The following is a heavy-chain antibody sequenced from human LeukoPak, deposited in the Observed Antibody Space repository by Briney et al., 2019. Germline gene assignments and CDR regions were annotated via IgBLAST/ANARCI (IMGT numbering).Heavy chain of an antibody. CDR1: GGSFSGYY. D-gene: IGHD3-10*01. J-gene: IGHJ4*02. CDR3: ARGYYYYGSGSYLY. V-gene: IGHV4-34*01. CDR2: INHSGST. Sequence: PSETLSLTCAVYGGSFSGYYWSWIRQPPGKGLEWIGEINHSGSTNYNPSLKSRVTISVDASKNRFSLKLSSVTAADTAVYYCARGYYYYGSGSYLYWGQGTLVTVSS.